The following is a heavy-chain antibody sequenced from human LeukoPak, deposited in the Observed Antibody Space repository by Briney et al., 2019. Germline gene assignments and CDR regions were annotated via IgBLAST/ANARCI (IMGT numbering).Heavy chain of an antibody. CDR2: IYPGDSDA. D-gene: IGHD2-15*01. CDR1: GYSFTTYW. Sequence: GESLKISCKGSGYSFTTYWIAWVRQMPGKGLEWMGIIYPGDSDARYSPSFQGQVTISADKSISTAFLQWSSLKASDTAMYYCARQQVAYYYYYGMDVWGKGTTVTVSS. V-gene: IGHV5-51*01. J-gene: IGHJ6*04. CDR3: ARQQVAYYYYYGMDV.